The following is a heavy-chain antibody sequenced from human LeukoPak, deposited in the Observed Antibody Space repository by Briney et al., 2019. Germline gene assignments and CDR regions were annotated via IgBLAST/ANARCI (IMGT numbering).Heavy chain of an antibody. Sequence: GGSLRLSCAASGFTFDDYAMHWVRQAPGKGLEWVSGISWNSGSIGYADSVKGRFTISRDNAKNSLYLQMNSLRAEDTALYYCAKSQDYDILTGLEYWGQGTLVTVSS. CDR2: ISWNSGSI. J-gene: IGHJ4*02. CDR3: AKSQDYDILTGLEY. D-gene: IGHD3-9*01. V-gene: IGHV3-9*01. CDR1: GFTFDDYA.